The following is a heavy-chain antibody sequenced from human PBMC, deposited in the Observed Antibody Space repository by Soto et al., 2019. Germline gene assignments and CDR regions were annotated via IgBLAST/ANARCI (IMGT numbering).Heavy chain of an antibody. V-gene: IGHV2-5*02. D-gene: IGHD4-4*01. CDR3: ARSGPMATVAFDS. CDR2: IYWDDDK. Sequence: QITLKESGPSLVNPTQSLTLTCSFSGFSLTTTEVAVGWIRQPPGKTLEWLALIYWDDDKRYSPSLKSSLTITKDNAKNQVVLTMPNVHPEDTATYFCARSGPMATVAFDSLGKGTLVTVSS. J-gene: IGHJ4*02. CDR1: GFSLTTTEVA.